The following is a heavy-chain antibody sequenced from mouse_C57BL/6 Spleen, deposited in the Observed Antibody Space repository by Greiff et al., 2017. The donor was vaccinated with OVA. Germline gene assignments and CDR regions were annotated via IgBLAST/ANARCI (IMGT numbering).Heavy chain of an antibody. V-gene: IGHV1-72*01. CDR2: IDPNSDGT. D-gene: IGHD2-1*01. J-gene: IGHJ4*01. CDR3: ARPGDYGNYVGYAMDY. Sequence: QVQLQQPGAELVKPGASVKLSCKASGYTFTSYWMHWVTQRPGRGLEWIGRIDPNSDGTKYNEKFKSKATLTVDNPSSTAYMQLSSLTSEDSAVYYCARPGDYGNYVGYAMDYWGQGTSVTVSS. CDR1: GYTFTSYW.